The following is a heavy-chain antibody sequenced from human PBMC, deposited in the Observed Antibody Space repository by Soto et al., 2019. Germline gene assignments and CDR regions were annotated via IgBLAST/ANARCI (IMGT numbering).Heavy chain of an antibody. CDR1: GFKFGDYA. Sequence: PGGSLRLSCAASGFKFGDYAMHWVRQAPGKGLEWVSGISWNSDTIAYADSVKGRFTISRDNAKNFLYLQMNSLTAEDTAVYYCIRHAPLSSSCFFCHWGPGTLVTVSS. J-gene: IGHJ4*02. V-gene: IGHV3-9*01. CDR2: ISWNSDTI. D-gene: IGHD2-2*01. CDR3: IRHAPLSSSCFFCH.